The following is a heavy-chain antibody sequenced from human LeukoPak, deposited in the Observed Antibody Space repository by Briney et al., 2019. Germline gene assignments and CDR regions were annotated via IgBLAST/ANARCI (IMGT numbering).Heavy chain of an antibody. Sequence: SETLSLTCTVSGDSISSSSYYWGWIRQPPGKGLEWIGSFSYSGSTYYNPSLKSRVTISVDTSKNQFSLKLSSVTAADTAVYYCARDRTVVVVVAATQAHWFDPWGQGTLVTVSS. V-gene: IGHV4-39*07. J-gene: IGHJ5*02. D-gene: IGHD2-15*01. CDR3: ARDRTVVVVVAATQAHWFDP. CDR1: GDSISSSSYY. CDR2: FSYSGST.